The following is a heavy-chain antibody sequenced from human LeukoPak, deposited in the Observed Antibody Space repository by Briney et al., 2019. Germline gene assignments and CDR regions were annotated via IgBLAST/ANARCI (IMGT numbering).Heavy chain of an antibody. V-gene: IGHV1-46*01. Sequence: GASVKISCKASGYAFTSYYIHWVRQAPGQGLEWMGIINPGGGDANYAQKFQGRVTVTRDTSTNTVYMELSSLTSQDTAVYYCARDGAPPEWELVYFDYWGQGTLLTVSS. CDR2: INPGGGDA. CDR3: ARDGAPPEWELVYFDY. CDR1: GYAFTSYY. D-gene: IGHD1-26*01. J-gene: IGHJ4*02.